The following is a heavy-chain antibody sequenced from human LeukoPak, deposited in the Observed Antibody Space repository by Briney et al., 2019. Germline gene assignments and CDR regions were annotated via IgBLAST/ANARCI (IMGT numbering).Heavy chain of an antibody. J-gene: IGHJ6*03. V-gene: IGHV3-23*01. D-gene: IGHD3-10*01. CDR1: AFTFSSCG. CDR2: LSDSGGST. CDR3: AKGGAVSSKSITMIRGTRRYYYYMDV. Sequence: GGSLRLSCAASAFTFSSCGMSWVRQAPGKGLEWVSALSDSGGSTFYADSVKGRFTISRDNSKNTLYLQMNRLRAEDTAVYYCAKGGAVSSKSITMIRGTRRYYYYMDVWGKGTTVTISS.